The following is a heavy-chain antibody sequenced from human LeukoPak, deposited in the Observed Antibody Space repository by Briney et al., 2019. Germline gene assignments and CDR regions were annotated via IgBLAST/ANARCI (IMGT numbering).Heavy chain of an antibody. CDR3: ARQGLYYYDSSGPDAFDI. D-gene: IGHD3-22*01. J-gene: IGHJ3*02. CDR2: IYHSGST. V-gene: IGHV4-38-2*01. Sequence: SETLSLTCAVSGYSISSGYYWGWIRQPPGKGLEWIGSIYHSGSTYYNPSLKSRVTISVDTSKNQFSLKLSSVPAADTAVYYCARQGLYYYDSSGPDAFDIWGQGTMVTVSS. CDR1: GYSISSGYY.